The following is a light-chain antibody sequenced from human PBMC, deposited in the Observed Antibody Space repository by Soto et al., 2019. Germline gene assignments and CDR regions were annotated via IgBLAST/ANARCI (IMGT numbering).Light chain of an antibody. CDR1: SGGVGGYNY. CDR3: FSFTTDWTHV. CDR2: EVT. Sequence: QSVLTQPPSASGSPGQSVTISCTGASGGVGGYNYVSWFQQHPGKAPKLMIYEVTQRPSGVPDRFSGSKSGNTASLTVSGLQAEGEVDYYCFSFTTDWTHVFGTGTKVTVL. J-gene: IGLJ1*01. V-gene: IGLV2-8*01.